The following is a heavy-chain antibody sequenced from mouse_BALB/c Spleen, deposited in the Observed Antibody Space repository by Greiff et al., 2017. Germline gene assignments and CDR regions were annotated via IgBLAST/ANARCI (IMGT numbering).Heavy chain of an antibody. J-gene: IGHJ2*01. Sequence: QVQLKQSGAELVKPGASVKLSCKASGYTFTSYYMYWVKQRPGQGLEWIGEINPSNGGTNFNEKFKSKATLTVDKSSSTAYMQLSSLTSEDSAVYYCTRGCGSYYFDYWGQGTTLTVSS. D-gene: IGHD1-2*01. V-gene: IGHV1S81*02. CDR3: TRGCGSYYFDY. CDR2: INPSNGGT. CDR1: GYTFTSYY.